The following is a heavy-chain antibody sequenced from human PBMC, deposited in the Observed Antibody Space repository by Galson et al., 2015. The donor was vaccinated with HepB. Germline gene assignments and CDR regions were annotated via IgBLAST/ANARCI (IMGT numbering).Heavy chain of an antibody. Sequence: LRLSCAASGFTFSTYAMSWVRQAPGKGLEWVSDISNSGGSTYYADSVKGRFTISSDNSKNTLYLQMNTLRAEDTAVYYCAKDQDSGSYYYAFGMDVWGQGTTVTVSS. J-gene: IGHJ6*02. D-gene: IGHD1-26*01. CDR3: AKDQDSGSYYYAFGMDV. V-gene: IGHV3-23*01. CDR1: GFTFSTYA. CDR2: ISNSGGST.